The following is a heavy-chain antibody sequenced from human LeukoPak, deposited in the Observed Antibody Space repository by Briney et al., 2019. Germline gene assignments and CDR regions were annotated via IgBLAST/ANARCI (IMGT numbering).Heavy chain of an antibody. V-gene: IGHV3-23*01. Sequence: PGGSLRLSCAASGFTFSSYAMSWVRQAPGKGLEWVSATSGSGGSTYYADFVKGRFNISRDNSKNTLYLQMNSLRAEDTAVYYCAKDPDYGDYTLAYWGQGTLVTVSS. CDR1: GFTFSSYA. D-gene: IGHD4-17*01. J-gene: IGHJ4*02. CDR3: AKDPDYGDYTLAY. CDR2: TSGSGGST.